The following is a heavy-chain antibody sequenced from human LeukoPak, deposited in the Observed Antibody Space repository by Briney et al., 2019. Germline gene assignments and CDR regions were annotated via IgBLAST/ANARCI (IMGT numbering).Heavy chain of an antibody. CDR3: ARDICIDGVCYYGMDV. Sequence: PGGSLRLSCAASGFTFSSYSMNWVRQAPGKGLEWVSSISSSSSFIYYTDSVKGRFTISRDNAKNSLYLQMNSLRAEDTAVYYCARDICIDGVCYYGMDVWGQGTTVTVSS. V-gene: IGHV3-21*06. CDR1: GFTFSSYS. D-gene: IGHD2-8*01. CDR2: ISSSSSFI. J-gene: IGHJ6*02.